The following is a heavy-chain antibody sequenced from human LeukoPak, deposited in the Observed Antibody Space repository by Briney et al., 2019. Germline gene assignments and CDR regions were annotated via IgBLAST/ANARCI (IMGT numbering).Heavy chain of an antibody. CDR1: GGSISSSSYY. CDR2: IYYSGST. Sequence: PSETLSLTCTKSGGSISSSSYYWGWIRRPPGKRLEWIGSIYYSGSTYYNPSLKSRLTISVDTSKNQFSLNLSSVTAADTAVYYCARLVGSSGSFDYWAQGTLVTVSS. J-gene: IGHJ4*02. V-gene: IGHV4-39*01. D-gene: IGHD6-19*01. CDR3: ARLVGSSGSFDY.